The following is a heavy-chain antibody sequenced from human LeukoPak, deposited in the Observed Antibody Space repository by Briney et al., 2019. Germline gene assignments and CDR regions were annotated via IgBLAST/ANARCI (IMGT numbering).Heavy chain of an antibody. CDR3: AKAYYDILTGYYSGDLDY. Sequence: GGSLRLSCAASGFTFSSNGMHWVRQAPGKGLEWVAVISYDGSNKYYADSVKGRFTISRDNSKNTLYLQMNSLRAEDTAVYYCAKAYYDILTGYYSGDLDYWGQGTLVTVSS. CDR2: ISYDGSNK. J-gene: IGHJ4*02. V-gene: IGHV3-30*18. CDR1: GFTFSSNG. D-gene: IGHD3-9*01.